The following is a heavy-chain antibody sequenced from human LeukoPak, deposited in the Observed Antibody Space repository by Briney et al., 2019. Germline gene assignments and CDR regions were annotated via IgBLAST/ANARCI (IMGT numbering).Heavy chain of an antibody. CDR2: ISSSSSYI. D-gene: IGHD6-6*01. CDR3: AKRDAARAGNGYYYVDV. J-gene: IGHJ6*03. Sequence: GGSLRLSCAASGFTFSSYSMNWVRQAPGKGLEWVSSISSSSSYIYYADSVKGRFTISRDNAKNSLYLQMNSLRAEDMALYYCAKRDAARAGNGYYYVDVWGKGTTVTVSS. CDR1: GFTFSSYS. V-gene: IGHV3-21*04.